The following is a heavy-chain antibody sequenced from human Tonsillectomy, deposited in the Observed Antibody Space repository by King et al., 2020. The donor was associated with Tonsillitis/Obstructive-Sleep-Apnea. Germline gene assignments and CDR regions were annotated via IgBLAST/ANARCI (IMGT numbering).Heavy chain of an antibody. V-gene: IGHV3-66*01. Sequence: VQLVESGGGLVQPGGSLRLSCAASGFTVSSNYMSWVRQAPGKGLEWVSVIYSGGSTYYADSVKGRFTISRDNSKNTLYLKMNSLRAGDTAVYYCARDDYSSGWYAYWGQGTLVTVSS. CDR3: ARDDYSSGWYAY. D-gene: IGHD6-19*01. CDR2: IYSGGST. J-gene: IGHJ4*02. CDR1: GFTVSSNY.